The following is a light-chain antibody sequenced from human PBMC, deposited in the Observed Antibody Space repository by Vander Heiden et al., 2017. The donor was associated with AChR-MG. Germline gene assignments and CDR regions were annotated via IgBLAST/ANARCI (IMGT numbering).Light chain of an antibody. CDR3: QESYRIPWT. CDR1: QSIRSY. CDR2: ATS. Sequence: DIQMTQFPSSLSASVRDRVTITCRASQSIRSYLNWYQQKPGKAPELLIYATSRLQSGVPTRFSGSGSGTDFTLTINSLQPEDFATYYCQESYRIPWTFGQGTKVE. J-gene: IGKJ1*01. V-gene: IGKV1-39*01.